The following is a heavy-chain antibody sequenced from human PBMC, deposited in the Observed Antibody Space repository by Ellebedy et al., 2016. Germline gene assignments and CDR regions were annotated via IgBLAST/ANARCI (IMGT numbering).Heavy chain of an antibody. CDR3: AIRKGDYLDY. J-gene: IGHJ4*02. CDR2: IYHSGST. V-gene: IGHV4-4*02. Sequence: SETLSLTCAVSGGSISSSNWWSWVRQPPGKGLEWIGEIYHSGSTNYNPSLKSRLTISVDKSKNQFSLKLRSMTAADTAVYYCAIRKGDYLDYWGQGTLVTVSS. CDR1: GGSISSSNW.